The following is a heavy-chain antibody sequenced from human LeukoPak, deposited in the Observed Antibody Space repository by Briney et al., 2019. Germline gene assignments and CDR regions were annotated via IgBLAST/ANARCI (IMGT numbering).Heavy chain of an antibody. V-gene: IGHV4-39*01. Sequence: SSETLSLTCTVSGGSISSSSYYWGWIRQPPGKGLEWIGSIYYSGSTYYNPSLKSRVTISVDTSKNQFSLKLSSVTAADTAVYFCARRVHYGDYFDYWGQGTLVTVSS. J-gene: IGHJ4*02. CDR2: IYYSGST. CDR1: GGSISSSSYY. CDR3: ARRVHYGDYFDY. D-gene: IGHD4-17*01.